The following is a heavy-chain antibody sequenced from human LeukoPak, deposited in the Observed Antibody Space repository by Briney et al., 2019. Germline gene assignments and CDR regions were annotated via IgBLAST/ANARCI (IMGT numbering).Heavy chain of an antibody. D-gene: IGHD5-18*01. CDR3: ARREVDTAMAFFDY. CDR1: GGSISSSSYY. J-gene: IGHJ4*02. V-gene: IGHV4-39*01. CDR2: IYYSGST. Sequence: PSETLSLTCTVSGGSISSSSYYWGWIRQSPGKGLEWIGSIYYSGSTYYNPSLKSRVTISVDTSKNQFSLKLSSVTAADTAVYYCARREVDTAMAFFDYWGQGTLVTVSS.